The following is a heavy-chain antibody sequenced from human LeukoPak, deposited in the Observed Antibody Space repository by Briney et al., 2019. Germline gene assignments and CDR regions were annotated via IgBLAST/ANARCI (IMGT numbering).Heavy chain of an antibody. J-gene: IGHJ3*02. CDR1: GFTLSSYC. Sequence: GGSLRLSCAASGFTLSSYCVRWVRQAPGKGREWVANIKQDWSEKYYWDCVKGRFPISRDNAKNSLYLQLKSLRAEDTAVYYCARDAFSRIPVFGVVSDAFDIWRRGTMVSVSS. CDR3: ARDAFSRIPVFGVVSDAFDI. D-gene: IGHD3-3*01. CDR2: IKQDWSEK. V-gene: IGHV3-7*01.